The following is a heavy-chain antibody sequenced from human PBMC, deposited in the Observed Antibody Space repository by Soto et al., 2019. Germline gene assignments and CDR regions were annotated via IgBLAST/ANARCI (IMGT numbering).Heavy chain of an antibody. D-gene: IGHD1-26*01. J-gene: IGHJ4*02. CDR3: ARVGKRMAIQAIDS. V-gene: IGHV4-34*01. CDR1: GGYLSGYY. CDR2: INPGGIT. Sequence: SETLSLTCAVYGGYLSGYYWTWIRQPPGKGLEWIGEINPGGITNYNPSFKRRLTISLDTSQKQGSLKLTFVTAADTAAYSCARVGKRMAIQAIDSWGQGSLVTVSS.